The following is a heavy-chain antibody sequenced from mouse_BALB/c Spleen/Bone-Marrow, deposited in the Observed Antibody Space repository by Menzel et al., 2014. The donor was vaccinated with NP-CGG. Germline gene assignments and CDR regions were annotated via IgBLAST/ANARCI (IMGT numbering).Heavy chain of an antibody. V-gene: IGHV14-3*02. J-gene: IGHJ2*01. D-gene: IGHD4-1*01. CDR1: GFNIKDTY. CDR2: IDPANDYT. Sequence: EVQLQQSGAGLVRPGASVKLSCTASGFNIKDTYMHWVKQRPEQGLEWIGRIDPANDYTKDDPKFQGTDTITADTSSNTAYLQLSSLTSEDTAVYYCATITRTFDYWGQGTTLAVSS. CDR3: ATITRTFDY.